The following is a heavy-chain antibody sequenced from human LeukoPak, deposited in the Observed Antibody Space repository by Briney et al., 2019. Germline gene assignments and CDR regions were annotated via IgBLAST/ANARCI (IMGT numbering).Heavy chain of an antibody. CDR1: GYTFTSYG. D-gene: IGHD6-6*01. CDR3: ARDLDLGSSFEPPANDY. J-gene: IGHJ4*02. Sequence: ASMKVSCKASGYTFTSYGISWVRQAPGQGLEWMGWISAYNGNTNYAQKLQGRVTMTTDTSTSTAYMELRSLRSDDTAVYYCARDLDLGSSFEPPANDYWGQGTLVTVSS. CDR2: ISAYNGNT. V-gene: IGHV1-18*01.